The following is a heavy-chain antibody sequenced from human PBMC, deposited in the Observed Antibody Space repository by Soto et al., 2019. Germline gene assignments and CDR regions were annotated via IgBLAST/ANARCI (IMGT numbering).Heavy chain of an antibody. D-gene: IGHD1-26*01. CDR3: VTVNLVGAAYYFDY. Sequence: SETLSLTCTVSGGSIRNGDYYWGWIRQPPGKGLEWIGYVYYSRTTYSHPSLNSRVSISVDTSENQLSLRLTSVTAADTAVYYCVTVNLVGAAYYFDYWGPGTLVTVSS. V-gene: IGHV4-30-4*01. CDR2: VYYSRTT. CDR1: GGSIRNGDYY. J-gene: IGHJ4*02.